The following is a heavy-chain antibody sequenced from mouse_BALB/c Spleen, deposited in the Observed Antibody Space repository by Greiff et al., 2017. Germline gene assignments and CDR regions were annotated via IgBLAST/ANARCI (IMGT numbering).Heavy chain of an antibody. D-gene: IGHD2-3*01. Sequence: EVKLVESGGGLVKPGGSLKLSCAASGFTFSSYAMSWVRQSPEKRLEWVAEISSGGSYTYYPDTVTGRFTISRDNAKNTLYLEMSSLRSEDTAMYYCARDLRVYDGYYDAMDYWGQGTSVTVSS. CDR1: GFTFSSYA. V-gene: IGHV5-9-4*01. CDR2: ISSGGSYT. CDR3: ARDLRVYDGYYDAMDY. J-gene: IGHJ4*01.